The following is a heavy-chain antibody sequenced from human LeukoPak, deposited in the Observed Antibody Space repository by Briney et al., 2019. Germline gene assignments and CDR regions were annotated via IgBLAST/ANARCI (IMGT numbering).Heavy chain of an antibody. D-gene: IGHD4-17*01. V-gene: IGHV3-21*01. CDR1: GFTSSSYS. CDR2: ISSSSSYI. J-gene: IGHJ4*02. Sequence: GGSLRLSCAASGFTSSSYSMNWVRQGPVKGLEWVSSISSSSSYIYYADSVKGRFTISRDNAKNSLYLQMNSLRAEDTAVYYCARVQYGDYGNVDYWGQGTLVTVSS. CDR3: ARVQYGDYGNVDY.